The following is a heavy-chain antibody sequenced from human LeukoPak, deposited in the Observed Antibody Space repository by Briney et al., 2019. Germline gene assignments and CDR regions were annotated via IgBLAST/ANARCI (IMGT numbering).Heavy chain of an antibody. V-gene: IGHV1-2*02. CDR3: AREVEASGQWLVRDDAFDI. D-gene: IGHD6-19*01. CDR2: INPNSGGT. CDR1: GYTFTGYY. Sequence: GASVKVSCKASGYTFTGYYMHWVRQAPGQGLEWMGWINPNSGGTNYAQKFQGRVTMTRDTSISTAYMELSRLRSDDTAVYYCAREVEASGQWLVRDDAFDIWGQGTMVTVSS. J-gene: IGHJ3*02.